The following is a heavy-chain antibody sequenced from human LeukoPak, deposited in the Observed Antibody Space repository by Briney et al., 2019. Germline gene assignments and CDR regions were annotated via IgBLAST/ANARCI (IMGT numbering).Heavy chain of an antibody. V-gene: IGHV4-39*01. CDR1: GGSISSSSYY. CDR2: VYYSGST. J-gene: IGHJ3*02. Sequence: PSETLSLTCTVSGGSISSSSYYWGWIRQPPGKGLEWIGSVYYSGSTYYNPSLKSRVTISVDTSKNQFSLKLSSVTAADTAVYYCARRSDQTESAFDIWGQGTMVTVSS. CDR3: ARRSDQTESAFDI.